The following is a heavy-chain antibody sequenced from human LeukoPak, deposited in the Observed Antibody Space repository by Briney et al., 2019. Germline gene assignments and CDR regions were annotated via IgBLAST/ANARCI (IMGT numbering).Heavy chain of an antibody. J-gene: IGHJ4*02. CDR3: ARRAAMSYFDY. V-gene: IGHV4-30-2*01. CDR1: GFTFDDFA. Sequence: LRLSCAASGFTFDDFAWHWFRRQPGRGLEWIGYIYHSGSTYYNPSLKSRVTISVDRSKNQFSLKLSSVTAADTAVYYCARRAAMSYFDYWGQGTLVTVSS. CDR2: IYHSGST. D-gene: IGHD5-18*01.